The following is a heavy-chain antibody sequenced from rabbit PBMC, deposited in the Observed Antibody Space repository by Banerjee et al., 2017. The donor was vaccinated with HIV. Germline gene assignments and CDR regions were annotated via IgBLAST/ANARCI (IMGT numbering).Heavy chain of an antibody. Sequence: QEQLEESGGGLVKPEGSLTLTCKASGFDLSNYYYMCWVRQAPGKGLEWIACIYTGSSGSTYYASWAKGRFTISKTSSTTVTLQMTSLTAADTATYFCARDLAGVTGWNFNLWGPGTLVTVS. CDR1: GFDLSNYYY. V-gene: IGHV1S45*01. CDR3: ARDLAGVTGWNFNL. D-gene: IGHD4-1*01. CDR2: IYTGSSGST. J-gene: IGHJ4*01.